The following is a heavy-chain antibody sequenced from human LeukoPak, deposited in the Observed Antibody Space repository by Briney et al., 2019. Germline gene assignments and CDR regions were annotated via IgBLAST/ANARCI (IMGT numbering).Heavy chain of an antibody. CDR1: GVSISSSSSS. J-gene: IGHJ4*02. CDR2: VYYSRNT. V-gene: IGHV4-39*07. CDR3: ARGLHFGDFRGWPLEN. Sequence: SETLSLTCTVSGVSISSSSSSWGWIRQPPGKGLEWIGNVYYSRNTYYSPSLESRITIAQDTSKNQFSLNLTSVTAADTAIYYCARGLHFGDFRGWPLENWGQGTLVTVSS. D-gene: IGHD4-17*01.